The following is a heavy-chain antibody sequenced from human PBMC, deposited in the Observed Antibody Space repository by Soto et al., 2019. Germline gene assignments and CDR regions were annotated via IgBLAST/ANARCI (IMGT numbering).Heavy chain of an antibody. Sequence: EVQLVESGGGLVQPGGSLRLSCAASGFTFSSYSMNWVRQAPGKGLEWVSYISSSSRTIYCADSVKGRFTISRDNAKNSLYLQMNSLRAEDTAVYYCAREWDGDGYNSGWFDPWGQGTRVTVSS. D-gene: IGHD5-12*01. J-gene: IGHJ5*02. CDR1: GFTFSSYS. V-gene: IGHV3-48*01. CDR2: ISSSSRTI. CDR3: AREWDGDGYNSGWFDP.